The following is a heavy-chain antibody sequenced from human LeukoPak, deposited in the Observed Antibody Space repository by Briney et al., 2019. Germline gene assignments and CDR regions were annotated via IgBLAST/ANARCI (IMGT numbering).Heavy chain of an antibody. CDR2: ISSSSSYI. D-gene: IGHD5-12*01. V-gene: IGHV3-21*01. Sequence: GGSLRLSCAASGFTSSSYSMNWVRQAPGKGLEWVSSISSSSSYIYYADSVKGRFTISRDNAKNALYLQMNSLRAEDTAVYYCARAGYSGYGDYWGQGTLVTVSS. CDR1: GFTSSSYS. J-gene: IGHJ4*02. CDR3: ARAGYSGYGDY.